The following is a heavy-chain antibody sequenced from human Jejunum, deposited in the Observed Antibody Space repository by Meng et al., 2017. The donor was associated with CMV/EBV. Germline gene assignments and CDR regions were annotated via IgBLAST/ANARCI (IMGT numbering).Heavy chain of an antibody. CDR3: AKGYGNSFEY. J-gene: IGHJ4*02. D-gene: IGHD3-16*01. V-gene: IGHV4-4*07. CDR2: IITSWSP. CDR1: RGSSSTYY. Sequence: QEGGPGSGRPLETLSLPCTVSRGSSSTYYWSWIRTRVGKGLEWLGRIITSWSPNYTPSLRSRVIMSVDTSKNQFFLKLRSVTAADTAVYFCAKGYGNSFEYWGQGSQVTVSS.